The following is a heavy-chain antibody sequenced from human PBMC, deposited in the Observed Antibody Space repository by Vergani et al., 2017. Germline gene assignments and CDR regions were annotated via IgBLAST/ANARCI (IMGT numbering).Heavy chain of an antibody. J-gene: IGHJ3*01. CDR1: GASINNDCYY. CDR3: ARDNKQLRPSSLDR. D-gene: IGHD4-23*01. V-gene: IGHV4-61*02. Sequence: QVQLQESGPGLVKPSQTLSLTCTVSGASINNDCYYWDWIRQPAGKGLEWIGRIYVSGITDYNDSLQSRVSMSVDTSKNQFSLKLTSVTAADTAVYYSARDNKQLRPSSLDRWGQGIMVTVS. CDR2: IYVSGIT.